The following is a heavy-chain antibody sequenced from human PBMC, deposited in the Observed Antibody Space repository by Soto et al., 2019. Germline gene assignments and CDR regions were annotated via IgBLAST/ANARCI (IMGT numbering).Heavy chain of an antibody. J-gene: IGHJ6*02. CDR3: ARDRMEYSGYDPYYYGMDV. D-gene: IGHD5-12*01. V-gene: IGHV4-31*03. CDR2: IYYSGST. Sequence: QVQLQESGPGLVKPSQTLSLTCTVSGGSISSGGYYWSWIRQHPGKGLEWIGYIYYSGSTYYNPSLKSRVTISVDTSKSQFSLKLSSVTAADTAVYYCARDRMEYSGYDPYYYGMDVWGQGTTVTVSS. CDR1: GGSISSGGYY.